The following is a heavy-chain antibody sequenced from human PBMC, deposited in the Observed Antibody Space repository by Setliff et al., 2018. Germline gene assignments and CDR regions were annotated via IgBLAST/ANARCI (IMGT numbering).Heavy chain of an antibody. CDR2: ISPYNGDA. Sequence: ASVKVSCKTSGYNFITFGVNWVRQVPGQGFEWMGWISPYNGDANYAQKFRGRVTMTTDTSTGTAYMELRALNYDDTAVYYCTRGRGPRVVVAVPLDHWGQGTLVTVSS. CDR3: TRGRGPRVVVAVPLDH. CDR1: GYNFITFG. V-gene: IGHV1-18*01. J-gene: IGHJ4*02. D-gene: IGHD2-15*01.